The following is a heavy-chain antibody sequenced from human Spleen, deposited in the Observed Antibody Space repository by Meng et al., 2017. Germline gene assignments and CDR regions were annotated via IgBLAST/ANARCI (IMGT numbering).Heavy chain of an antibody. Sequence: SLKISCAASGFTFDEYAMHWVRQAPGKGLEWVSGISWNSGSIGYADSVKGRFTISRDNAKDSLSLQMNSLRAEDTAVYYCAVRLKPYSSAWWGRHPGGMDVWGRGTTVTVSS. CDR3: AVRLKPYSSAWWGRHPGGMDV. CDR1: GFTFDEYA. D-gene: IGHD6-19*01. CDR2: ISWNSGSI. V-gene: IGHV3-9*01. J-gene: IGHJ6*02.